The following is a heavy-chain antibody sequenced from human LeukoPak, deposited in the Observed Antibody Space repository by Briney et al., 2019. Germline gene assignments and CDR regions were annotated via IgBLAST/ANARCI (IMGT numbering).Heavy chain of an antibody. D-gene: IGHD1-26*01. V-gene: IGHV4-28*01. CDR1: GYSISISNW. CDR2: IYYSGNT. Sequence: PSDTLSLTCAVSGYSISISNWWGWIRQPPGKGLEWIGYIYYSGNTYYNPSLKSRVTVSVDTSKNQFSLKLSSVTAVDTAVYYCASSSGSCGWVGYWGQGTLVTVSS. J-gene: IGHJ4*02. CDR3: ASSSGSCGWVGY.